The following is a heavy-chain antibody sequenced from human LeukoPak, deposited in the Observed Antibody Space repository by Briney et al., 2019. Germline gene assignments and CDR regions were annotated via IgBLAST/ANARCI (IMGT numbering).Heavy chain of an antibody. CDR2: IWYDGSNK. J-gene: IGHJ4*02. Sequence: GRSLRLSCAASGFTFSSYGMHWVRQAPGKGLEWVAVIWYDGSNKYYADSVKGRFTISRDNSKNTLHLQMNSLRAEDTAVYYCARDSRQGLLRWHFDYWGQGTLVTVSS. CDR1: GFTFSSYG. CDR3: ARDSRQGLLRWHFDY. D-gene: IGHD4-23*01. V-gene: IGHV3-33*01.